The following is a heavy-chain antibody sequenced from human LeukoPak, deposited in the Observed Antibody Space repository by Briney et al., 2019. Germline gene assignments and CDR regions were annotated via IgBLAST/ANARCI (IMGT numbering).Heavy chain of an antibody. J-gene: IGHJ4*02. CDR3: ARMYGDYLGY. CDR1: GFTFSIYS. CDR2: INPDGSEK. D-gene: IGHD4-17*01. Sequence: GGSLRLSCAASGFTFSIYSMNWVRQAPGKGLEWAANINPDGSEKYYLDSVKGRMTISRDNAKNALYLQMNSLRAEDTAVFYCARMYGDYLGYWGQGTLVTVFS. V-gene: IGHV3-7*01.